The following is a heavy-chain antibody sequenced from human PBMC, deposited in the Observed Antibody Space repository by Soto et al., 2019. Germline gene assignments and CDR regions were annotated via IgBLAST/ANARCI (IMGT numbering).Heavy chain of an antibody. J-gene: IGHJ4*02. V-gene: IGHV3-21*06. CDR3: ARESEDLTSNFDY. CDR2: ISSTTNYI. CDR1: GFTFTRYS. Sequence: GGSLRLSCAASGFTFTRYSMNWVRQAPGKGLEWVSSISSTTNYIYYGDSMKGRFTISRDNAKNSLYLEMNSLRAEDTAVYYCARESEDLTSNFDYWAREPWSPSPQ.